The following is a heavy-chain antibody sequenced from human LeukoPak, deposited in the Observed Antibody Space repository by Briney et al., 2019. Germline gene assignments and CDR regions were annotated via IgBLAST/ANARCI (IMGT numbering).Heavy chain of an antibody. J-gene: IGHJ3*02. V-gene: IGHV3-48*03. CDR2: IGSRPTTT. D-gene: IGHD3-9*01. CDR1: GFTFSTYE. CDR3: ATSGAYEISWAFNI. Sequence: GGSLRLSCAGSGFTFSTYEMNWLRQAPGEGLEWVSYIGSRPTTTYYAESVRGRFTISRDNTKNSVFLQMTSLRADDAAVYFCATSGAYEISWAFNIWGQGTMVAVSS.